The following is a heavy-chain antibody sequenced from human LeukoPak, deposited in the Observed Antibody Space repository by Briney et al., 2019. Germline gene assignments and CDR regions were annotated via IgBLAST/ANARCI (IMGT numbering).Heavy chain of an antibody. J-gene: IGHJ4*02. V-gene: IGHV3-7*05. CDR3: ARDSSPGYYDYVWGTYPRY. Sequence: RGSLRLSCAASGFTFSNYWMSWVRQAPGKGLEWVANIKQDGSENYYVDSVKGRFTISRDNAKSSLFLQMNSLRAEDTAVYYCARDSSPGYYDYVWGTYPRYWGQGTLVTVSS. CDR1: GFTFSNYW. D-gene: IGHD3-16*01. CDR2: IKQDGSEN.